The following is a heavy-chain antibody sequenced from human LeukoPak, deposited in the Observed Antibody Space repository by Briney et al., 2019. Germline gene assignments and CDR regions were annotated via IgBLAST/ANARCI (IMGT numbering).Heavy chain of an antibody. D-gene: IGHD2-15*01. V-gene: IGHV1-2*06. J-gene: IGHJ5*02. CDR1: GYTFTGYY. Sequence: ASVKVPCKASGYTFTGYYMHWVRQAPGQGLEWVGRINPNSGGTNYAQRFQGRVTMTRDTSLSTTYMDLSRLRSDDTAVYYCARACSGGTCYSDNWFDPWGQGTLVTVSS. CDR3: ARACSGGTCYSDNWFDP. CDR2: INPNSGGT.